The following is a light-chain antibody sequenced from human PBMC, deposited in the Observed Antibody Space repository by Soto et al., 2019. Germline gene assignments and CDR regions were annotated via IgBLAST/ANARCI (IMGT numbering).Light chain of an antibody. V-gene: IGLV1-36*01. Sequence: QSVLTQSTSVSEAPRQRVTITCSGSSSNIGDNPVNWYQQLPGKAPKLLIYYDDLLASGVSDRFSGSKSGTSASLAISGLQSEDEGDYYCAAWDDSLDGVVFGGGTKVTVL. CDR3: AAWDDSLDGVV. CDR2: YDD. J-gene: IGLJ2*01. CDR1: SSNIGDNP.